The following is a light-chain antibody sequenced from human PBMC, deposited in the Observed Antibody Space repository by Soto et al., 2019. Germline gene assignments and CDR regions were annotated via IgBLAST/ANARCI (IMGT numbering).Light chain of an antibody. Sequence: QSVLTQPASVSGSPGQSITISCTGTSSDAGSYNLVSWYQQHPGKAPKLMIYEGSKRPSGVSNRFSGSKSGNTASLTISGLQAEDEADYYCCSYAGSSTVVFGGGTKVTVL. CDR3: CSYAGSSTVV. CDR1: SSDAGSYNL. CDR2: EGS. V-gene: IGLV2-23*01. J-gene: IGLJ2*01.